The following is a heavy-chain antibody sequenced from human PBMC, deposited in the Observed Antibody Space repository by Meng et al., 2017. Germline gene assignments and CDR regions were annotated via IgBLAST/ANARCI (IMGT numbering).Heavy chain of an antibody. CDR2: IYWDDDK. J-gene: IGHJ4*02. CDR1: GCSLSTSGVG. D-gene: IGHD6-19*01. V-gene: IGHV2-5*02. CDR3: ALRTVGYSSGWEFDY. Sequence: QITLEESGPTLVKPTPPLTLTCTFSGCSLSTSGVGVGWIRQPPGKALEWLALIYWDDDKRYSPSLKSRLTITKDTSKNQVVLTMTNMDPVDTATYYCALRTVGYSSGWEFDYWGQGTLVTVSS.